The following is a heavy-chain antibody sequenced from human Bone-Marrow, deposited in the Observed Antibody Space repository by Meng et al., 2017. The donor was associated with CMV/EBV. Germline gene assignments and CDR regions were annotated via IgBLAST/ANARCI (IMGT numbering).Heavy chain of an antibody. V-gene: IGHV4-34*01. Sequence: GSLRLPVAVHGGSFSGYYWSWIRQPPGKGLEWIGEINHSGSTNYNPSLKSRVTISVDTSKNQFSLKLSSVTAADTAVYYCARAGGGGLLHYYGMDVWGQGTTVTVSS. J-gene: IGHJ6*02. CDR1: GGSFSGYY. D-gene: IGHD2-15*01. CDR3: ARAGGGGLLHYYGMDV. CDR2: INHSGST.